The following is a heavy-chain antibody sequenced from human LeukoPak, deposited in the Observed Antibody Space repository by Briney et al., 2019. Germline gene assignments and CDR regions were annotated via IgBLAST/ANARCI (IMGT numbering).Heavy chain of an antibody. V-gene: IGHV3-21*04. J-gene: IGHJ3*02. CDR3: ARDALRDDAFDI. Sequence: PGGSLRLSCTASGFTFSNYHMNWVRQAPGKGREWVSSVSSSSVYTHYADSVKGRFTISRDNGKNSLYLQMNSLRAEDTALYYCARDALRDDAFDIWGQGTLVTVSS. CDR1: GFTFSNYH. CDR2: VSSSSVYT.